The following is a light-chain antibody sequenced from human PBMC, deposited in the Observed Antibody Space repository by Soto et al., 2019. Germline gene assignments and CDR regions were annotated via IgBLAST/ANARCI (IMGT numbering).Light chain of an antibody. CDR1: QSFSSPY. CDR3: QQYEDSPFT. J-gene: IGKJ3*01. CDR2: GAA. V-gene: IGKV3-20*01. Sequence: EIVLTQSPGTLSLSPGERATLSCRASQSFSSPYLAWYQQKPGQAPRLLIYGAATRATGVPDRFSGSGLGTDFTLSISSLEPEDFAVYYCQQYEDSPFTFGPGTKVDIK.